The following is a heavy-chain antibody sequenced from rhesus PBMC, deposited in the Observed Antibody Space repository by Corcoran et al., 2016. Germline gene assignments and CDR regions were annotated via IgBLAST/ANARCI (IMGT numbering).Heavy chain of an antibody. CDR2: NYSSNGNT. D-gene: IGHD6-25*01. V-gene: IGHV4S12*01. J-gene: IGHJ4*01. CDR1: GGSLRGGYSY. Sequence: QVKLQESGPGLVKPLETLSLTCAVSGGSLRGGYSYWCWLRQPPGQGVEWIGGNYSSNGNTYYNPSLKSRVTISKDTSKNQFSLKLSSVTAADTAVYYCARDRIAAAGNGFDYWGQGVLVTVSS. CDR3: ARDRIAAAGNGFDY.